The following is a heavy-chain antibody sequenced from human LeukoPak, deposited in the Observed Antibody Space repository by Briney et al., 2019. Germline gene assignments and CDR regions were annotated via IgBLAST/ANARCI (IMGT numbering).Heavy chain of an antibody. CDR3: ARLRGRCYDY. J-gene: IGHJ4*02. CDR1: GGSISSSSYY. V-gene: IGHV4-39*01. D-gene: IGHD4-17*01. CDR2: IYYSGST. Sequence: SETLSLTCTVSGGSISSSSYYWGWIRQPPGKVLEWIGSIYYSGSTYYNPSLKSRVTISVDTSKNQFSLKLSSVTAADTAVYYCARLRGRCYDYWGQGTLVTVSS.